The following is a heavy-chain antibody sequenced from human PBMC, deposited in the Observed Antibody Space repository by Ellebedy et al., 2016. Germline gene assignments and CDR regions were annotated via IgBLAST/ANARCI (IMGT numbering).Heavy chain of an antibody. V-gene: IGHV4-59*12. J-gene: IGHJ4*02. Sequence: SETLSLXXTVSGGSISSYYWSWIRQPPGKGLEWIGHIYYSGNTNYNPSLTSRVTISLDTSENQFSLTLTSVTAADTAIYYCARDSETGYDWVYWGQGTLVTVSS. CDR2: IYYSGNT. D-gene: IGHD5-12*01. CDR1: GGSISSYY. CDR3: ARDSETGYDWVY.